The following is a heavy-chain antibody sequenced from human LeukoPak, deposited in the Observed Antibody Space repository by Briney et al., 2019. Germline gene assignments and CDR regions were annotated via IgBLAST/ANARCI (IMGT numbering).Heavy chain of an antibody. CDR2: ISYDGSNK. J-gene: IGHJ4*02. D-gene: IGHD3-16*01. CDR3: AREFGETWYFDY. Sequence: HPGGSLRLSCAASGFTFSNYGMHWVRQAPGKGLEWVAVISYDGSNKYYADSVKGRFTISRDNSKNTLYLQMNSLRAEDTAVYYCAREFGETWYFDYWGQGTLVTVSS. V-gene: IGHV3-30*19. CDR1: GFTFSNYG.